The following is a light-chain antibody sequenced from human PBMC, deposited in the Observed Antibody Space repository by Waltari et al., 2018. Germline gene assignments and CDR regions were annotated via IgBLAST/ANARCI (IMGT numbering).Light chain of an antibody. CDR2: WAS. CDR3: QQYYTSPFT. V-gene: IGKV4-1*01. J-gene: IGKJ3*01. CDR1: QRVLYSSHNKNY. Sequence: DIVMTQSPDSLAVSLGERATINCKSSQRVLYSSHNKNYLAWYQQKPGQPPKLPIYWASTRESGVPERFSGSGSGTDFTLTISSLQAEDVAVYYCQQYYTSPFTFGPGAKVDIK.